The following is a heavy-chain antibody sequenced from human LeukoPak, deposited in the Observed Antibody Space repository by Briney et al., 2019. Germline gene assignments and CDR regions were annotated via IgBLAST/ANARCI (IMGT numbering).Heavy chain of an antibody. CDR1: GGSISSYY. CDR3: ARVSRRSSSGYYYFDY. CDR2: IYYSGST. J-gene: IGHJ4*02. D-gene: IGHD3-22*01. Sequence: PSETLSLTCTVSGGSISSYYWSWIRQPPGKGLEWIGYIYYSGSTNYNPSLKSRVTISVDTSKNQFSLKLSSVTAADTAVYYCARVSRRSSSGYYYFDYRGQGTLVTVSS. V-gene: IGHV4-59*01.